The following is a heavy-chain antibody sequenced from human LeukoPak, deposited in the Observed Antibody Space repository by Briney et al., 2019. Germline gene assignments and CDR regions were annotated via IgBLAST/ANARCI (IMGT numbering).Heavy chain of an antibody. J-gene: IGHJ4*02. CDR1: RFTLSTYW. CDR3: AKEYRRPYYYDSSGLIS. CDR2: IKQDGSQE. Sequence: GGSLRLSCAASRFTLSTYWMSWVRQAPGKGLEWVAHIKQDGSQEYYVDSVKGRFTISRDNSKNTLYLQMNSLRAEDTAVYYCAKEYRRPYYYDSSGLISWGQGTLVTVSS. V-gene: IGHV3-7*01. D-gene: IGHD3-22*01.